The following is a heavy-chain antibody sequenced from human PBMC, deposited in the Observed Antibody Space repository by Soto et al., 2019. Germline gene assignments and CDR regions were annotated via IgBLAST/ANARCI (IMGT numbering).Heavy chain of an antibody. D-gene: IGHD3-9*01. CDR1: GGTFSSYA. CDR2: IIPIFGTA. CDR3: ARAPRYGILTGYLHY. J-gene: IGHJ4*02. V-gene: IGHV1-69*12. Sequence: QVQLVQSGAEVKKPGSSVKVSCKASGGTFSSYAISWVRQAPGQGLEWMGGIIPIFGTANYAQKFQGRVTLTAAEATSTAYMELCSLRSEDTAVYDCARAPRYGILTGYLHYWGQGTLVTVSS.